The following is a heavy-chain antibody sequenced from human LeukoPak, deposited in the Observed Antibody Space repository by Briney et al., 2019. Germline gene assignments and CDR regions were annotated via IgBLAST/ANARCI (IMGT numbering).Heavy chain of an antibody. CDR3: ARDRDSGSYLGVD. CDR2: INPNSGAT. D-gene: IGHD1-26*01. J-gene: IGHJ4*02. CDR1: GYTFTGYY. Sequence: ASVKVSCKASGYTFTGYYMHWVRQAPGQGLEWMGWINPNSGATNYAQKFQGRVTMTRDTSIITAYMELSSLRSEDTAVYYCARDRDSGSYLGVDWGQGTLVTVSS. V-gene: IGHV1-2*02.